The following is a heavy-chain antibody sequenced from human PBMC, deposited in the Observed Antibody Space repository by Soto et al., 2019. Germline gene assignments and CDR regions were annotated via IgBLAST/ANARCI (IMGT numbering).Heavy chain of an antibody. CDR2: IKEDGSEK. J-gene: IGHJ4*02. D-gene: IGHD6-19*01. V-gene: IGHV3-7*05. Sequence: EVQVVESGGGLVQPGGSLRLSCAVSGFALSGYWMSWVRQAPGKGLEWVANIKEDGSEKHYVDSVKGRFTISRDNAKNSLYLQTNSLRAADTSSYYCAHVAVRGQGTRVPVSS. CDR3: AHVAV. CDR1: GFALSGYW.